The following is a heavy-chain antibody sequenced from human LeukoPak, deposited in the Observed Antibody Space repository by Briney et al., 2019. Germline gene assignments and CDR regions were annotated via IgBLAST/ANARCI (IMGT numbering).Heavy chain of an antibody. J-gene: IGHJ5*02. CDR2: IIPILGIA. Sequence: VASVKVSCKASGGTFSSYAISWVRQAPGQGLEWMGRIIPILGIANYAQKFQGRVTITADKSTSTAYMELSSLRSEDTAVHYCARVYSSSWYNWFDPWGQGTLVTVSS. D-gene: IGHD6-13*01. CDR1: GGTFSSYA. CDR3: ARVYSSSWYNWFDP. V-gene: IGHV1-69*04.